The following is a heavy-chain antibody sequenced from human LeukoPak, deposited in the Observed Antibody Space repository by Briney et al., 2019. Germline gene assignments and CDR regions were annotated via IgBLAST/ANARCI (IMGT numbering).Heavy chain of an antibody. V-gene: IGHV3-33*01. CDR3: ARDLSMVRGPLDY. D-gene: IGHD3-10*01. Sequence: GRSLRLSCAASGFIFSTYGMHWVRQAPGKGLEWMAVIRYDGSDIYYADSVKGRFTISRDNSKNTLYLQVNSLRAEDTAVYYCARDLSMVRGPLDYWGQGTLVTVSS. CDR2: IRYDGSDI. CDR1: GFIFSTYG. J-gene: IGHJ4*02.